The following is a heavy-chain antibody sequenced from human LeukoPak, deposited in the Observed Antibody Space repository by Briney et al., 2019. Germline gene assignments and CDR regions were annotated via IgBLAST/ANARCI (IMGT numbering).Heavy chain of an antibody. CDR1: GFTFSSYA. V-gene: IGHV3-23*01. J-gene: IGHJ4*02. D-gene: IGHD3-10*01. CDR2: ISGSGGST. Sequence: GGSLRLSCAASGFTFSSYAMSWVRQAPGKGLEWVSAISGSGGSTYYADSVKGRFTISRDNAKNSLYLQMNSLRAEDTAVYYCARVMGGGEGYWGQGTLVTVSS. CDR3: ARVMGGGEGY.